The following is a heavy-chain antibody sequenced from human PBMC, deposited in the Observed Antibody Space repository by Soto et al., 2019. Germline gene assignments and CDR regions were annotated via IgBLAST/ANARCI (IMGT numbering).Heavy chain of an antibody. CDR3: ARVSGIYYYGMDV. D-gene: IGHD3-10*01. Sequence: SETLSLTCSVSGDSISRSSHYWGWIRQPPGKGLEWIGYIYHSGSTYYNPSLKSRVTISVDRSKNQFSLKLSSVTAADTAVYYCARVSGIYYYGMDVWGQGTTVTVSS. CDR2: IYHSGST. CDR1: GDSISRSSHY. V-gene: IGHV4-30-2*01. J-gene: IGHJ6*02.